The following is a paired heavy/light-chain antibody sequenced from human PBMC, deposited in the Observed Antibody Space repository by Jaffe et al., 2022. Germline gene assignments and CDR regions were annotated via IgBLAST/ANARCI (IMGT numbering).Heavy chain of an antibody. J-gene: IGHJ4*02. Sequence: QVQLVESGGGLVKPGGSLRLSCAASGFTFSDYYMSWIRQAPGKGLEWVSYISSSGSTIYYADSVKGRFTISRDNAKNSLYLQMNSLRAEDTAVYYCARVDSSSWYDNQPYWGQGTLVTVSS. V-gene: IGHV3-11*01. CDR2: ISSSGSTI. CDR1: GFTFSDYY. CDR3: ARVDSSSWYDNQPY. D-gene: IGHD6-13*01.
Light chain of an antibody. CDR1: QGISSA. J-gene: IGKJ2*01. Sequence: AIQLTQSPSSLSASVGDRVTITCRASQGISSALAWYQQKPGKAPKLLIYDASSLESGVPSRFSGSGSGTDFTLTISSLQPEDFATYYCQQFNSYPYTFGQGTKLEIK. V-gene: IGKV1-13*02. CDR3: QQFNSYPYT. CDR2: DAS.